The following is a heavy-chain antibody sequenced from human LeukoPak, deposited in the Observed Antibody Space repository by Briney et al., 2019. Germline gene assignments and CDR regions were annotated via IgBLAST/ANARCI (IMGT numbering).Heavy chain of an antibody. J-gene: IGHJ3*02. CDR3: ARGVDAALGAFDI. CDR2: INPTAGST. V-gene: IGHV1-46*01. CDR1: GYTFTSYY. D-gene: IGHD5-18*01. Sequence: ASVKVSCKASGYTFTSYYIHWVRQAPGQGLEWMGIINPTAGSTSYAQKFQGRVTMTRDTSTSTVYMELSSLRSEDAAVYYCARGVDAALGAFDIWGRGTTVTVSP.